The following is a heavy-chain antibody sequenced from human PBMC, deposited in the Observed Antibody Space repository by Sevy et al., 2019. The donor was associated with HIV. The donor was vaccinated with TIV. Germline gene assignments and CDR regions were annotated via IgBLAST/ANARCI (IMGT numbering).Heavy chain of an antibody. CDR1: GGTFSNYA. CDR3: AMVPSHARSGRRHSFYYYGMDV. D-gene: IGHD3-10*01. J-gene: IGHJ6*02. CDR2: IIPIFNTV. V-gene: IGHV1-69*13. Sequence: ASVKVSCKASGGTFSNYAINWVRQAPGQGLEWMVGIIPIFNTVNYAQNFQGRVTITADESTSTAYMELISLRSEDTAVYFCAMVPSHARSGRRHSFYYYGMDVWGQGTTVTVSS.